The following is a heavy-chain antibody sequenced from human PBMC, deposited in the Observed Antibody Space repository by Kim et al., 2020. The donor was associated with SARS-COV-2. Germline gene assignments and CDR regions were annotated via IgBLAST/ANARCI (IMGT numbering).Heavy chain of an antibody. J-gene: IGHJ6*02. CDR3: ARRGYWSGGSCYSYYGMDV. D-gene: IGHD2-15*01. CDR2: IYTSGST. Sequence: SETLSLTCTVSGGSISSGSYYWSWIRQPAGKGLEWIGRIYTSGSTNYNPPLKSRVTISVDTSKNQFSLKLSSVTAADTAVYYCARRGYWSGGSCYSYYGMDVWGRGTTVTVSS. V-gene: IGHV4-61*02. CDR1: GGSISSGSYY.